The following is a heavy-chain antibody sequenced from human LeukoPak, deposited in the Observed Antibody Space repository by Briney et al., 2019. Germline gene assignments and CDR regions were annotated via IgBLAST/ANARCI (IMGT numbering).Heavy chain of an antibody. CDR3: AIVVAARHGTIHP. D-gene: IGHD6-6*01. Sequence: PGGSLRLSCAASGFTFSSYSMSWVRQAPGKGLEWVSAISGSGGTTYYADSVKGRFTISRDNSKSTLYVQMNSLRAEDTAVYYCAIVVAARHGTIHPWGQGTLVTISS. CDR2: ISGSGGTT. V-gene: IGHV3-23*01. CDR1: GFTFSSYS. J-gene: IGHJ5*02.